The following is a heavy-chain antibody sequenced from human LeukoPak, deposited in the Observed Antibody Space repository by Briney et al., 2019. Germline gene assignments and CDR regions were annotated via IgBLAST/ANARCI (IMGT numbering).Heavy chain of an antibody. V-gene: IGHV5-51*01. Sequence: GESLQISCQGSGYSFTSYWIGWVRQIPGKGREGMGIIYPGDSHTTYRPSIQGPPTISTGKTTSTPYLPTSSLPAPDPAMYFCARGYCSGGSCYGFDYWGQGNLVTVSS. J-gene: IGHJ4*02. D-gene: IGHD2-15*01. CDR3: ARGYCSGGSCYGFDY. CDR2: IYPGDSHT. CDR1: GYSFTSYW.